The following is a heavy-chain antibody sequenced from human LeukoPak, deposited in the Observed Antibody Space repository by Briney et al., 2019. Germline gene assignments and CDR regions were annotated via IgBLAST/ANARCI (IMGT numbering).Heavy chain of an antibody. Sequence: GGSLRLSCAASGFTFRSYAMSWVRQAPGKGLEWVSVISGSGGNTYYADSLKGRFTISRDNSKNTLYLQMNSLRAEDTAVYYCAKGPSDKYDSSGYYYIPSHFDYWGQGTLVTVSS. D-gene: IGHD3-22*01. CDR2: ISGSGGNT. V-gene: IGHV3-23*01. CDR3: AKGPSDKYDSSGYYYIPSHFDY. J-gene: IGHJ4*02. CDR1: GFTFRSYA.